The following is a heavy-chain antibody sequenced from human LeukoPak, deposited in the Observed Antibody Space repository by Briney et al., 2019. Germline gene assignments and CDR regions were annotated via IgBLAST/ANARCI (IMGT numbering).Heavy chain of an antibody. D-gene: IGHD3-10*01. CDR3: ATHRLYYYGSGSYYPTTNDAFDI. V-gene: IGHV1-69*13. CDR2: IIPIFGTA. J-gene: IGHJ3*02. Sequence: ASVKVSCKASGGTFSSYAISWVRQAPGQGLEWMGGIIPIFGTANYAQKFQGRVTITADESTSTAYMELSSLRSEDTAVYYCATHRLYYYGSGSYYPTTNDAFDIWDQGTLVTVSS. CDR1: GGTFSSYA.